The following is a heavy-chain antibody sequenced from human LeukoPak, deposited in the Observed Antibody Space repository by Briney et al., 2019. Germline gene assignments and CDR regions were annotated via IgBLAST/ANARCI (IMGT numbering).Heavy chain of an antibody. D-gene: IGHD3-3*01. CDR1: GYTFTSYY. CDR2: INPSGGST. Sequence: ASAKVSCKASGYTFTSYYMHWVRQAPGQGLEWMGIINPSGGSTSYAQKFQGRVTMTRDTSTSTVYMELSSLRSEDTAVYYCARSSANDFWSGYTKSVDAFDIWGQGTMVTVSS. CDR3: ARSSANDFWSGYTKSVDAFDI. V-gene: IGHV1-46*01. J-gene: IGHJ3*02.